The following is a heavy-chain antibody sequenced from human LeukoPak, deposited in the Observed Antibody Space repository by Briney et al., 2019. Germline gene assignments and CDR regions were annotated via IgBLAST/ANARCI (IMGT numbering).Heavy chain of an antibody. CDR1: GFTFSSYG. Sequence: GGSLRLSCAASGFTFSSYGMHWVRQAPGQGLEWVAVISYDGSNKYYADSVKGRFTLSRDNSKNTLYLQMNSLRAEDTAVYHCAKDRDSSGYFVFDHWGQGTLVTVCS. V-gene: IGHV3-30*18. CDR3: AKDRDSSGYFVFDH. CDR2: ISYDGSNK. J-gene: IGHJ4*02. D-gene: IGHD3-22*01.